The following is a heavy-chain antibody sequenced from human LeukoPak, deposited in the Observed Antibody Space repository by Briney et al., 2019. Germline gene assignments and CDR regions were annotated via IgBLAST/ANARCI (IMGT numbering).Heavy chain of an antibody. V-gene: IGHV4-34*01. CDR1: GGSFSGYY. CDR3: ARGRRGHYDYIWGSYNNWFDP. CDR2: INHSGST. Sequence: SETLSLTCAVYGGSFSGYYWSWIRQPPGKGLEWIGEINHSGSTNYNPSLKSRVTISVDTSKNQFSLKLSSVTAADTAVYYCARGRRGHYDYIWGSYNNWFDPWGQGTLVTVSS. J-gene: IGHJ5*02. D-gene: IGHD3-16*01.